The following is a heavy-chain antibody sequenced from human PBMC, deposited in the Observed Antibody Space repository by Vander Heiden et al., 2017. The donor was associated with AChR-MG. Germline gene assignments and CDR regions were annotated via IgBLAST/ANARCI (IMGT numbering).Heavy chain of an antibody. D-gene: IGHD7-27*01. V-gene: IGHV3-7*01. Sequence: EVQLVESGGGLVQPGGSLRLSCAASGFTFSSYWMSWVRQAPGKGLEWVANIKQDGSEKYYVDSVKGRFTISRDNAKNSLYLQMNSLRAEDTAVYYCARDELGENDAFDIWGQGTMVTVSS. CDR1: GFTFSSYW. CDR3: ARDELGENDAFDI. J-gene: IGHJ3*02. CDR2: IKQDGSEK.